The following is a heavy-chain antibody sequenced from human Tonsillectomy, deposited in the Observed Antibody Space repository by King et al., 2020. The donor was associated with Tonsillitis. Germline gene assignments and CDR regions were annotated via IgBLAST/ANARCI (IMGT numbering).Heavy chain of an antibody. Sequence: VQLVESGGGLVQPGGSLRLSCAASGFTFSSYAMSGGRQAPGKGREWVSAISGSGGSTYYADSVKGRLTISRDNSKNTLYLQMNSLRAEDTAVYYCAKNLGSYSGSYLPYDYWAREPWSPSPQ. V-gene: IGHV3-23*04. CDR2: ISGSGGST. D-gene: IGHD1-26*01. CDR3: AKNLGSYSGSYLPYDY. J-gene: IGHJ4*02. CDR1: GFTFSSYA.